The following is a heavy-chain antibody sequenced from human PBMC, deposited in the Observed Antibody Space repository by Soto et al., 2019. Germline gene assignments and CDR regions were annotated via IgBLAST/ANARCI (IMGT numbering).Heavy chain of an antibody. J-gene: IGHJ4*02. CDR3: TTGARIAAAGTRKNDY. D-gene: IGHD6-13*01. CDR1: GFTFSNAW. CDR2: IKSKTDGGTT. V-gene: IGHV3-15*01. Sequence: EVQLVESGGGLVKPGGSLRLSCAASGFTFSNAWMSWVRQAPGKGLEWVGRIKSKTDGGTTDYAAPVKGRFTISRDDSKNTLYLQMNSLKTQDTAVYYCTTGARIAAAGTRKNDYWGQGTLVTVSS.